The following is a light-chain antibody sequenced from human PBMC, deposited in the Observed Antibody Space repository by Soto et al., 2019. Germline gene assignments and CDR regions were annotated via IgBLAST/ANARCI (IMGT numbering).Light chain of an antibody. J-gene: IGKJ1*01. V-gene: IGKV3-11*01. Sequence: VLTKLPSTRSLSPGERATLSCRASQSVSSNLAWDQHKPSPGPRPLIHDSSDTATGSPARFSGSGSGTDLALTLSSLDPEDFAVDYCHRRRNRPSDWTFGQGTKVDIK. CDR2: DSS. CDR1: QSVSSN. CDR3: HRRRNRPSDWT.